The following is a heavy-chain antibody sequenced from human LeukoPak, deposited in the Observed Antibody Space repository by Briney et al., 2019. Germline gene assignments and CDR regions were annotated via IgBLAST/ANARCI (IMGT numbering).Heavy chain of an antibody. Sequence: GSVKVSCKASGYTFTGYYMHWVRQAPGQGLEWMGWINPNSGGTNYAQKFQGRVTMTRDTSISTAYMELSRLRSDDTAVYYCARVGGSSWYPGAEYFQHWARAPWSPSPQ. CDR1: GYTFTGYY. CDR3: ARVGGSSWYPGAEYFQH. D-gene: IGHD6-13*01. J-gene: IGHJ1*01. V-gene: IGHV1-2*02. CDR2: INPNSGGT.